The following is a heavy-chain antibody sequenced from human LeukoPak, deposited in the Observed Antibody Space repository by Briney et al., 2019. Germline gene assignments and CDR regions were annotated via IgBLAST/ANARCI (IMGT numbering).Heavy chain of an antibody. Sequence: SETLSLTCTVSGGSISSYYWSWIRQPPGKGLEWIGYIYYSGSTDYNPSLKSRITISVDTSKKQFSLKLSSVTAADTAVYYCVRGSSSDYYAMDVWGQGTTVTVSS. D-gene: IGHD6-13*01. CDR1: GGSISSYY. V-gene: IGHV4-59*01. J-gene: IGHJ6*02. CDR3: VRGSSSDYYAMDV. CDR2: IYYSGST.